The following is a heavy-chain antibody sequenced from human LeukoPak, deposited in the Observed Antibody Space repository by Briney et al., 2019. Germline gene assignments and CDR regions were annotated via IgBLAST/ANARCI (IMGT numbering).Heavy chain of an antibody. J-gene: IGHJ4*02. D-gene: IGHD1-26*01. CDR2: ISSSGSTM. CDR3: ARGLGAPG. V-gene: IGHV3-11*01. Sequence: GGSLRLSCAASGFTFTEYYMTWIRQASGKGLEWVTSISSSGSTMFYADFVKGRFTISRGNAKNSVSLQMNSLTADDTAIYYCARGLGAPGWGQGTLVTVSS. CDR1: GFTFTEYY.